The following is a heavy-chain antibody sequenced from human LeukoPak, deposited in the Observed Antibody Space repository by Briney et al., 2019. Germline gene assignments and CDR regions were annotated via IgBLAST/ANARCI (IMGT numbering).Heavy chain of an antibody. Sequence: SETLSLTCTVSGGSISSSSYFWGWIRQPPGKGLEWIGSIYYSGSTYYNPSLKSRVTISVDTSKNHFSLKLSSVTAADTAVYYCARAVLTYFDYWGQGTLVTVSS. CDR2: IYYSGST. J-gene: IGHJ4*02. CDR1: GGSISSSSYF. V-gene: IGHV4-39*07. CDR3: ARAVLTYFDY. D-gene: IGHD3-9*01.